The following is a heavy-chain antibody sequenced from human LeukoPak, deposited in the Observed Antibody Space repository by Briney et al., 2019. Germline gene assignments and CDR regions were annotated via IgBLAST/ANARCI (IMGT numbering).Heavy chain of an antibody. V-gene: IGHV1-8*01. D-gene: IGHD5-18*01. Sequence: GASVKVSCKASGYTFTSYDINWVRQATGQGLEWMGWMNPNSGNTGYAQKFQGRVTMARNTSISTAYMELSSLRSEDTAVYYCARGRTAMGLRNDYWGQGTLVTVSS. CDR1: GYTFTSYD. J-gene: IGHJ4*02. CDR2: MNPNSGNT. CDR3: ARGRTAMGLRNDY.